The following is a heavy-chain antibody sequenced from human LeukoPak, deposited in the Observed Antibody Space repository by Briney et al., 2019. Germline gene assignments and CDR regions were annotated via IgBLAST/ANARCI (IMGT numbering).Heavy chain of an antibody. CDR3: ARGGRWSGYYTKAAFDI. CDR2: IYYSGRT. V-gene: IGHV4-39*01. D-gene: IGHD3-3*01. Sequence: PSETLSLTCTVSGGSISSSSDYWGWIRQPPGKGLEWIGSIYYSGRTYYKPSLKSRVTISVDTSKNQFSLKLSSLTAADTAVYYCARGGRWSGYYTKAAFDIWGQGTLVTVSS. J-gene: IGHJ3*02. CDR1: GGSISSSSDY.